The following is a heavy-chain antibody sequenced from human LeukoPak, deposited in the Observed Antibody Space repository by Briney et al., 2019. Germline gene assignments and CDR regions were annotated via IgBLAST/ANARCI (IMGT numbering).Heavy chain of an antibody. V-gene: IGHV3-30-3*01. J-gene: IGHJ3*02. Sequence: GGSLRLSCAASGFTFSSYAMHWVRQAPGKGLEWVAVISYDGSNKYYADSVKGRFTISRDNSKNTLYLQMNSLRAEDTAVYYCASPTSWPDAFDIWGQGTMVTVSS. CDR2: ISYDGSNK. CDR3: ASPTSWPDAFDI. D-gene: IGHD2-2*01. CDR1: GFTFSSYA.